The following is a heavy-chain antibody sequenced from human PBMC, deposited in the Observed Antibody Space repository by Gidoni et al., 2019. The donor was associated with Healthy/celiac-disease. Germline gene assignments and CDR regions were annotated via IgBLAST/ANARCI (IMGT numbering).Heavy chain of an antibody. J-gene: IGHJ3*02. CDR3: ARAKGGRVFDAFDI. Sequence: QVQLQESGPGPVKPSETLSITCTGSGGAFSSYYWSWIRQPPGKGLEWIGYIYYSGGTNYNPSLKSRVTISVDTSKNQFSLKLSSVTAADTAVYYCARAKGGRVFDAFDIWGQGTMVTVSS. CDR2: IYYSGGT. V-gene: IGHV4-59*01. D-gene: IGHD3-16*01. CDR1: GGAFSSYY.